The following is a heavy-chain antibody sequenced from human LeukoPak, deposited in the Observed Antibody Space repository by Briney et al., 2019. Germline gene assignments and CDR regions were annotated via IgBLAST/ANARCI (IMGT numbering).Heavy chain of an antibody. CDR3: ARGRVGATTSNWFDP. D-gene: IGHD1-26*01. J-gene: IGHJ5*02. V-gene: IGHV1-46*01. CDR2: INPSGGST. CDR1: GYTFTSYG. Sequence: ASVKVSCKASGYTFTSYGISWVRQAPGQGLEWMGIINPSGGSTSYAQKFQGRVTMTRDMSTSTVYMELSSLRSEDTAVYYCARGRVGATTSNWFDPWGQGTLVTVSS.